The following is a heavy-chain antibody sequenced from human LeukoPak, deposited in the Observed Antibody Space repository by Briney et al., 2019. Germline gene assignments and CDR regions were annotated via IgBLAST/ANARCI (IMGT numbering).Heavy chain of an antibody. J-gene: IGHJ6*03. CDR3: ARLGSSSWYVLNYYYYMDV. Sequence: SETLSLTCTVSGVSISSYYWSWIRQPPGKGLEWVGYIYTSGSTNYNPSLKSRVTISVDTSTNQFSLKLSSVTAADTAVYYCARLGSSSWYVLNYYYYMDVWGKGTTVTVSS. CDR1: GVSISSYY. D-gene: IGHD6-13*01. CDR2: IYTSGST. V-gene: IGHV4-4*09.